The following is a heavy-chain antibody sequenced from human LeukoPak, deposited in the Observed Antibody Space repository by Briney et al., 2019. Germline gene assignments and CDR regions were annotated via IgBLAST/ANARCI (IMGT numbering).Heavy chain of an antibody. V-gene: IGHV4-30-2*01. CDR3: ARVRGYKIDY. CDR1: GGSISSGGYS. D-gene: IGHD5-24*01. J-gene: IGHJ4*02. CDR2: IYHSGST. Sequence: SETLSLTCAVSGGSISSGGYSWSWLRQPPGKGLEWIGYIYHSGSTYYNPSLKSRVTISVDRSKNQFSLKLSSVTAADTAVYYCARVRGYKIDYWGQGTLVTVSS.